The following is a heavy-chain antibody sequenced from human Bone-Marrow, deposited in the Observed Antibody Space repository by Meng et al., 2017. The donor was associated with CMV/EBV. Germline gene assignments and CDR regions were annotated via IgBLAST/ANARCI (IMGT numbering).Heavy chain of an antibody. CDR3: ARPLDTTVGRWNFGY. CDR1: GFTFSSYS. J-gene: IGHJ4*02. V-gene: IGHV3-21*01. Sequence: GGSLRLSCAASGFTFSSYSMNWVRQAPGKGLEWVSYISSSGSYISYADSLKGRLTISRDNAKNSLYLQMNSLRAEDTAVYYCARPLDTTVGRWNFGYWGQGTLATVSS. CDR2: ISSSGSYI. D-gene: IGHD5-18*01.